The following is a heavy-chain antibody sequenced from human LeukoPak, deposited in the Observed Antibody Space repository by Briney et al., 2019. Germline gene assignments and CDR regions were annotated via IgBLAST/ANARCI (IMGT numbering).Heavy chain of an antibody. Sequence: PGGSLRLSCAASGFTFDDYAMHWVRQAPGKGLEWVSGISWNSGSIGYADSVKGRFTISRDNAKNSLYLQMNSLRAEDTALYYCAKDRLLLWFGEYGDKSFDYWGQGTLVTVSS. CDR1: GFTFDDYA. CDR2: ISWNSGSI. J-gene: IGHJ4*02. CDR3: AKDRLLLWFGEYGDKSFDY. D-gene: IGHD3-10*01. V-gene: IGHV3-9*01.